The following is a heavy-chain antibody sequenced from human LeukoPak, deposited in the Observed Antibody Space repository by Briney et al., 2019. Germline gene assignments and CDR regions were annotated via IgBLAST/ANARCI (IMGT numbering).Heavy chain of an antibody. D-gene: IGHD4-17*01. CDR2: IHSGGST. CDR1: GFTVSSNY. J-gene: IGHJ6*02. V-gene: IGHV3-66*01. Sequence: GGSLRLSCAASGFTVSSNYMSWVRQAPGKGLEWVSVIHSGGSTYYADSVKGRFTISRDNSKNTLYLQMSSLRAEDTAVYYCARDGARYGLYGMDVWGQGTTVTVSS. CDR3: ARDGARYGLYGMDV.